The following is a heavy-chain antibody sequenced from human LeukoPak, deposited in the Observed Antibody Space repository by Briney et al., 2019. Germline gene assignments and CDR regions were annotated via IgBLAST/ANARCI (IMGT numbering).Heavy chain of an antibody. J-gene: IGHJ5*02. CDR1: GYTFTSYD. CDR3: ARIMVRDLNWFDP. V-gene: IGHV1-8*01. D-gene: IGHD3-10*01. CDR2: MNPNSGST. Sequence: GASVKVSCKASGYTFTSYDINWVRQATGQGLEWMGWMNPNSGSTGYAQKFQGRVTMTRNTSISTAYMELSSLRSEDTAVYYCARIMVRDLNWFDPWGQGTLVTVSS.